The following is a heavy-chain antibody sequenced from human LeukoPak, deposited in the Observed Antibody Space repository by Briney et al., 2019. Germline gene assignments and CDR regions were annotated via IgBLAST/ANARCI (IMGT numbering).Heavy chain of an antibody. D-gene: IGHD1-1*01. Sequence: GGSLRLSCAASGFTVSSNYMSWVRQAPGKGLEWDSVIYSGGSTYYADSVKGRFTISRDNSKNTLYLQMNSLRAEVTAVYYCARDAGWNNGLDVWGQGTTVTVSS. CDR1: GFTVSSNY. V-gene: IGHV3-66*01. CDR2: IYSGGST. J-gene: IGHJ6*02. CDR3: ARDAGWNNGLDV.